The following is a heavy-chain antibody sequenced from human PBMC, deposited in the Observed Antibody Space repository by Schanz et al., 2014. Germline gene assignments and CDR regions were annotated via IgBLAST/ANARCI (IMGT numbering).Heavy chain of an antibody. Sequence: EVQLLESGGGLIQPGGSLRLSCAASGFIFGSSVMAWVRQAPGKGLEWVSAISGSGGSTYYADSVKGRFTISRDNSENTLYLQMNSLRAEDTAVYYCAKGRFGELSAFDIWGQGTMVTVSS. J-gene: IGHJ3*02. D-gene: IGHD3-10*01. CDR3: AKGRFGELSAFDI. CDR2: ISGSGGST. V-gene: IGHV3-23*01. CDR1: GFIFGSSV.